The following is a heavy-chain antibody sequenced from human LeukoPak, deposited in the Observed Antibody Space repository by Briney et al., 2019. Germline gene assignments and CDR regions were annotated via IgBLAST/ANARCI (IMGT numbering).Heavy chain of an antibody. CDR2: INSDGSST. CDR3: ARGYCSGGSCRFDY. V-gene: IGHV3-74*01. J-gene: IGHJ4*02. Sequence: GGSLRLSCAASGFTFSSYWMHWVCQAPGKGLVWVSRINSDGSSTSYADSVKGRFTISRDNAKNTLYLQMNSLRAEDTAVYYCARGYCSGGSCRFDYWGQGTLVTVSS. D-gene: IGHD2-15*01. CDR1: GFTFSSYW.